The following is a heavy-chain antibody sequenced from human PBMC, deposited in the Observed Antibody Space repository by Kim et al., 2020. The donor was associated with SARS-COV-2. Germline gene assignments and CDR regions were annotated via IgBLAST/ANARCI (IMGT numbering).Heavy chain of an antibody. D-gene: IGHD2-8*01. CDR3: AKDSFSEKTFGMEFDY. J-gene: IGHJ4*02. CDR2: ISGSGGST. CDR1: GFTFSSYA. Sequence: GGSLRLSCAASGFTFSSYAMSWVRQAPGKGLEWVSAISGSGGSTYYADSVKGRFTISRDNSKNTLYLQMNSLRAEDTAVYYCAKDSFSEKTFGMEFDYWGQGTLVTVSS. V-gene: IGHV3-23*01.